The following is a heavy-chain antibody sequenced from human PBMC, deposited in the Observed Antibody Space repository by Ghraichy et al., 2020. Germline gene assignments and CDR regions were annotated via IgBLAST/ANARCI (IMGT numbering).Heavy chain of an antibody. V-gene: IGHV3-21*01. D-gene: IGHD3-3*01. CDR3: ARERITIFGVVITPNYYYYGMDV. J-gene: IGHJ6*02. CDR1: GFTFSSYS. Sequence: GGSLRLSCAASGFTFSSYSMNWVRQAPGKGLEWVSSISSSSSYIYYADSVKGRFTISRDNAKNSLYLQMNSLRAEDTAVYYCARERITIFGVVITPNYYYYGMDVWGQGTTVTVSS. CDR2: ISSSSSYI.